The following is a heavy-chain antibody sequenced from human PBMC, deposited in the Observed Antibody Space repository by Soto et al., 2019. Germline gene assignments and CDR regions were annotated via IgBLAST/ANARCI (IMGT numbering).Heavy chain of an antibody. J-gene: IGHJ6*02. CDR2: IYYSGST. V-gene: IGHV4-31*03. CDR1: GGSISSGGYY. CDR3: AASCVGCGGFNYDGMDV. D-gene: IGHD2-21*01. Sequence: SETLSLTCTVSGGSISSGGYYWSWIRQHPGKGLEWIGYIYYSGSTYYNPSLKSRVTISVDTSKNQFSLKLSSVTAADTAVYYCAASCVGCGGFNYDGMDVWGQGTTVT.